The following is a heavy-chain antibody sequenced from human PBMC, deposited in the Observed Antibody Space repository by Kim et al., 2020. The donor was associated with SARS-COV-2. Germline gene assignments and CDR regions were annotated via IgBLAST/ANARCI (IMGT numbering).Heavy chain of an antibody. CDR2: INPKSGGT. CDR1: GYTFTGYY. V-gene: IGHV1-2*02. D-gene: IGHD3-22*01. J-gene: IGHJ5*02. Sequence: ASVKVSCKASGYTFTGYYMHWVRQAPGQGLEWMGWINPKSGGTNYAQKFQGRVTMTRDTSISTAYMELSRLRSDDTAVYYCARAPSYDSSGYALGNWFDPWGQGTLVTVSS. CDR3: ARAPSYDSSGYALGNWFDP.